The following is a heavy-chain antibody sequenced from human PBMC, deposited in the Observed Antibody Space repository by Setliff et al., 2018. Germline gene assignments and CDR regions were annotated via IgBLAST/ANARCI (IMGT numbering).Heavy chain of an antibody. D-gene: IGHD3-22*01. CDR3: VRGQGPRTVVAIPFDH. J-gene: IGHJ4*02. V-gene: IGHV1-2*02. CDR1: GYTFAGYY. CDR2: INPNSGGT. Sequence: GASVKVSCKASGYTFAGYYIHWVRQAPGQGLEWMGWINPNSGGTKYAQKFQGRVTMTRDTSTSTAYMELTSLTSDDTALYYCVRGQGPRTVVAIPFDHWGQGTLVTVSS.